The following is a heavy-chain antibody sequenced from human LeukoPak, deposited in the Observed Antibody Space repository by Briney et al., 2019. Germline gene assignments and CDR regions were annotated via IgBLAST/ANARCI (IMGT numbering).Heavy chain of an antibody. CDR2: ISSSSTYI. V-gene: IGHV3-21*06. CDR3: ARLAGVDHYYLDY. J-gene: IGHJ4*02. CDR1: GFTFSDYS. Sequence: PGESLRLSCAASGFTFSDYSINWVRQAPGKGLEWVSSISSSSTYILYADSVKGRFTISRDNAKNSLYLQMNSLRAEDTALYYCARLAGVDHYYLDYWGQGTLVTVSS. D-gene: IGHD3-10*01.